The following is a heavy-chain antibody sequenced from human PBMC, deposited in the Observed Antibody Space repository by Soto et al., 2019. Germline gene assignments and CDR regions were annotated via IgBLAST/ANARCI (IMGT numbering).Heavy chain of an antibody. Sequence: EVQLVESGGGLVKPGGSLRLSCAASGFTFSSYSMNWVRQAPGKGLEWVSYISSSSSYIYYADSVKGRFTISRDNAKNSLYLQINSLRAEDTAVYYCSRGRRGAYDSQDYWGQGTLVTVSS. D-gene: IGHD5-12*01. CDR1: GFTFSSYS. J-gene: IGHJ4*02. CDR2: ISSSSSYI. CDR3: SRGRRGAYDSQDY. V-gene: IGHV3-21*01.